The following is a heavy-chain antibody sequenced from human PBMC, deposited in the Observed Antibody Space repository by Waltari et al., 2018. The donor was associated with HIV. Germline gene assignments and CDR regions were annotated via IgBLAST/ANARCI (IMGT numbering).Heavy chain of an antibody. V-gene: IGHV4-39*01. Sequence: LQLQEWGPGLVKPSETLSLTCPVTDGSIVNFSFHWTWPRQSPGKGLEWLGGFYYSGSFYSSPSLKSRVTISVDTYKGQFSLTLTSVTAADTAMYYCARPTDETKTYIHAYDVWGPGKMVTVSS. CDR3: ARPTDETKTYIHAYDV. D-gene: IGHD2-8*01. CDR2: FYYSGSF. J-gene: IGHJ3*01. CDR1: DGSIVNFSFH.